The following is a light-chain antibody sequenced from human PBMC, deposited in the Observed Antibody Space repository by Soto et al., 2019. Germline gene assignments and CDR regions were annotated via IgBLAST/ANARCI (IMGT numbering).Light chain of an antibody. V-gene: IGKV1-39*01. J-gene: IGKJ4*01. Sequence: DIQMTQSPSSLSASVGDRVTITCRASQNVNTYLNWYQQKSGKAPKLLISGASGLQSGVPSRFSGTGSGTEFTLTISSLQPEDFATYYCQQSSSPYALTFGGGTKVEI. CDR2: GAS. CDR3: QQSSSPYALT. CDR1: QNVNTY.